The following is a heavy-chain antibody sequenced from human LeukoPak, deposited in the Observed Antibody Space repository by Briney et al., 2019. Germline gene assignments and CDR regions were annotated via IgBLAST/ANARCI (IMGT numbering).Heavy chain of an antibody. CDR1: GGSISSYY. J-gene: IGHJ4*02. V-gene: IGHV3-23*01. CDR2: ISGSGGST. D-gene: IGHD6-13*01. CDR3: AKERGAAAVAYFDY. Sequence: ETLSLTCTVSGGSISSYYWSWVRQAPGKGLGWVSAISGSGGSTYYADSVKGRFTISRDNSKNTLYLQMNSLRAEDTAVYYCAKERGAAAVAYFDYWGQGTLVTVSS.